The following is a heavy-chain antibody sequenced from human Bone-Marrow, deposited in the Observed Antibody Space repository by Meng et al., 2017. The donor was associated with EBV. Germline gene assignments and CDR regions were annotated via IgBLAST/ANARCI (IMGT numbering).Heavy chain of an antibody. CDR1: GVSFSAYY. D-gene: IGHD2-15*01. J-gene: IGHJ5*02. CDR2: IKLIGSS. Sequence: QGPLHQRGAGLLKPSGPLSPTCAVYGVSFSAYYWSWGRPPPGKGLEWIGEIKLIGSSNYNPSLKSRVTILVDTSKNQFSLKLSSVTAADTAVYYCASLGYCSGGDCHRVAWGQGALVTVSS. CDR3: ASLGYCSGGDCHRVA. V-gene: IGHV4-34*01.